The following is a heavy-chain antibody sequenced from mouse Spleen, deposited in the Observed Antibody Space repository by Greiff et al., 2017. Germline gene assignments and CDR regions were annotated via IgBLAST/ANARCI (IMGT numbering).Heavy chain of an antibody. V-gene: IGHV1-50*01. Sequence: VKLVESGAELMKPGASVKLSCKASGYTFTSYWMQWVKQRPGQGLEWIGEIDPSDSYTNYNQKFKGKATLTVDTSSSTAYMQLSSLTSEDSAVYYCARRSYYSYGYYAMDYWGQGTSVTVSS. J-gene: IGHJ4*01. CDR3: ARRSYYSYGYYAMDY. CDR1: GYTFTSYW. D-gene: IGHD2-12*01. CDR2: IDPSDSYT.